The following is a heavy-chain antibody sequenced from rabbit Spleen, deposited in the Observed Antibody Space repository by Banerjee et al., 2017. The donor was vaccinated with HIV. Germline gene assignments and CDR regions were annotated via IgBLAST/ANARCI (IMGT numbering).Heavy chain of an antibody. D-gene: IGHD1-1*01. CDR3: ARDTSSSFSSYGMDL. CDR2: IESGSSGFT. CDR1: GVSFSVSSY. V-gene: IGHV1S40*01. Sequence: QSLEESGGDLVKPGASLTLTCTASGVSFSVSSYMCWVRQAPGKGLEWIACIESGSSGFTYYASWAKGRFTISKTSSTTVTLQMTRLTAADTATYFCARDTSSSFSSYGMDLWGQGTLVTVS. J-gene: IGHJ6*01.